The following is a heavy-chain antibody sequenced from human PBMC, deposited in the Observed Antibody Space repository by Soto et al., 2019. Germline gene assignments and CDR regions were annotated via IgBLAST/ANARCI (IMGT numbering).Heavy chain of an antibody. J-gene: IGHJ4*02. Sequence: GRSLRLSCSASGFTFISYEMNWVRQATGKGLEWVSYISSSGSTIYYADSVKGRFTISRDNAKNSLYLQMNSLRAEDTAVYYCASNYRPSSGYDYWGQGTLVTVSS. CDR1: GFTFISYE. CDR2: ISSSGSTI. V-gene: IGHV3-48*03. CDR3: ASNYRPSSGYDY. D-gene: IGHD3-22*01.